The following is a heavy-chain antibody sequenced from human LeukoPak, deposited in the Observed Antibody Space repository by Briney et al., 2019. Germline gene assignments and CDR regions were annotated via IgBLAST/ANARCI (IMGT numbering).Heavy chain of an antibody. Sequence: RASETLSLTCAVYGGSFSGYYWSWIRQPPGKGLEWIGEINHSGSTNYNPSLKSRVTISVDTSKNQFSLKLSSATAADTAVYYCARDLFEYSNSWFDPWGQGTLVTVSS. J-gene: IGHJ5*02. CDR2: INHSGST. CDR3: ARDLFEYSNSWFDP. CDR1: GGSFSGYY. D-gene: IGHD4-11*01. V-gene: IGHV4-34*01.